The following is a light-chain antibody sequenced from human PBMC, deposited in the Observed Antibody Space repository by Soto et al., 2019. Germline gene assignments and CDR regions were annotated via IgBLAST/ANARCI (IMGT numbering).Light chain of an antibody. V-gene: IGLV1-44*01. J-gene: IGLJ1*01. CDR3: SSYAGSNNFV. Sequence: QSVLTQPPSASGTPGQRVTISCSGNTSNIGRSTVSWYQQFPGAAPKLLIYGNTQRPSGVPDRFSGSKSSNTASLTVSGLQAEDEADYYCSSYAGSNNFVFGTGTKVTVL. CDR2: GNT. CDR1: TSNIGRST.